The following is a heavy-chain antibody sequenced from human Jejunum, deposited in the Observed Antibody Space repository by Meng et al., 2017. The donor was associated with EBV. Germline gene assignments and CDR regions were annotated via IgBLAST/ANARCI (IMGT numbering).Heavy chain of an antibody. CDR2: IYNSEST. V-gene: IGHV4-61*08. CDR3: ARDQNGSYFAY. Sequence: QKPGPGLVKPSAALSLPCTVSGGPVSSGGYYWSWIRQPPGKGLEWTGYIYNSESTNYKSSLKSRVTISADTSKNQFSLRLSSVTAADTAVYYCARDQNGSYFAYWGQGTLVTVSS. CDR1: GGPVSSGGYY. D-gene: IGHD1-26*01. J-gene: IGHJ4*02.